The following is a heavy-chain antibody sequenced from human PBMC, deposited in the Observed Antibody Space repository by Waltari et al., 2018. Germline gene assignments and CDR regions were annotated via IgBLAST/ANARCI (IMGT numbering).Heavy chain of an antibody. Sequence: QVQLVESGGGVVQPGGSLRLSCAASGFTFSSYGMHWVRQAPGKGLEWVAFIRYDGSNKYYADSVKGRFTISRDKSKNTLYLQMNSLRAEDTAVYYCAKDRFMITFGGVYDYWGQGTLVTVSS. D-gene: IGHD3-16*01. CDR1: GFTFSSYG. CDR2: IRYDGSNK. J-gene: IGHJ4*02. V-gene: IGHV3-30*02. CDR3: AKDRFMITFGGVYDY.